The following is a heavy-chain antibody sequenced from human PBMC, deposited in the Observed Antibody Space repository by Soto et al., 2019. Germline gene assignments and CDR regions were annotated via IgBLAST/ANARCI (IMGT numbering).Heavy chain of an antibody. J-gene: IGHJ6*02. D-gene: IGHD6-13*01. CDR1: GYKFTGYW. V-gene: IGHV5-51*01. CDR2: IYPDDSDT. CDR3: ARPGLSSSWYRMDV. Sequence: PXASLKISYKPCGYKFTGYWIGWVRQMPGKGLEWMGIIYPDDSDTTYSPSFEGQVTISADKSISTAYLQWSSLKASDTATYYCARPGLSSSWYRMDVWGQGTTVTGSS.